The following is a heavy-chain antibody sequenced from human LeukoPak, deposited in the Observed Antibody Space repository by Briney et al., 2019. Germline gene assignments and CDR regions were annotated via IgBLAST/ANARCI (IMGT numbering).Heavy chain of an antibody. CDR2: IYYTGST. V-gene: IGHV4-59*01. CDR3: AKGLQRVVTETAFWFDP. Sequence: SETLSLTCTISGSSISSYYWSWIRQPPGKGLEWIGYIYYTGSTNYNPSLKSRVTISLDTSKNQFSLKLSSVTAADTAVYYCAKGLQRVVTETAFWFDPWGQGTLITVSS. J-gene: IGHJ5*02. D-gene: IGHD4-23*01. CDR1: GSSISSYY.